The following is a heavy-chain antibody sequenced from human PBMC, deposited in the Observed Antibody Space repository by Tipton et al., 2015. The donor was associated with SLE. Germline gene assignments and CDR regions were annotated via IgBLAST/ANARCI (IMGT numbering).Heavy chain of an antibody. D-gene: IGHD5-18*01. V-gene: IGHV3-23*01. CDR1: GFTFSGYA. J-gene: IGHJ5*02. CDR2: ISGDGDST. CDR3: AKGGIQLWLDN. Sequence: SLRLSCAASGFTFSGYATSWVRQAPEKGLEWVSSISGDGDSTFYSDSVKGRFTISRDNSKKTLYLQMNNLSAADTAVYYCAKGGIQLWLDNWGQGTLVTVSS.